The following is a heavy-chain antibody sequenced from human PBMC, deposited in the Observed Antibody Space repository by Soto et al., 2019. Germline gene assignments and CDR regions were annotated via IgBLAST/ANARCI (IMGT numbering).Heavy chain of an antibody. Sequence: QVQLVESGGGVVQPGRSLRLSCAASGFTFSSYGIHWVRQTPGKGLEWVAVIWYDGRRKYYADSVKGRFTISRDTSKNTLSLQMDSLRAEDTAVYYCAREDDTSGHYSLLNYWGQGTLVTVSS. J-gene: IGHJ4*02. CDR3: AREDDTSGHYSLLNY. CDR1: GFTFSSYG. V-gene: IGHV3-33*01. CDR2: IWYDGRRK. D-gene: IGHD3-22*01.